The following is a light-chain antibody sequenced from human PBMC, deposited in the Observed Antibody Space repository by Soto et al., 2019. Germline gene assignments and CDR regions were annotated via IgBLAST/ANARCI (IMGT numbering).Light chain of an antibody. CDR1: ESISTW. Sequence: DIQMTQSPSTLSASVGYRVTITCRASESISTWLAWYQQKPGKAPKLLIYKASSLQSGVPSRFSGSGSGTEFTLTISSLQPDDFATYYCQQYNSYSGTFGQGTKV. CDR2: KAS. J-gene: IGKJ1*01. V-gene: IGKV1-5*03. CDR3: QQYNSYSGT.